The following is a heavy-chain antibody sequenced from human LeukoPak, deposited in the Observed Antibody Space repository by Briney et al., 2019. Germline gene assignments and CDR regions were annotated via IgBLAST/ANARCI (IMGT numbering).Heavy chain of an antibody. J-gene: IGHJ4*02. D-gene: IGHD3-3*01. CDR3: ASTNYDFWSGYYAEFDY. Sequence: SETLSLTCTVSGGSISSSSYYWGWIRQPPGKGLEWIGSIYFSGSTYYNPSLKSRVTISVDTSKNQFSLKLSSVTAADTAVYYCASTNYDFWSGYYAEFDYWGQGTLVTVSS. V-gene: IGHV4-39*01. CDR1: GGSISSSSYY. CDR2: IYFSGST.